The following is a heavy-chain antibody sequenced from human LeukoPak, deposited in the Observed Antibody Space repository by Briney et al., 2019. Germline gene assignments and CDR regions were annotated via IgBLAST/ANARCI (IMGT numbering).Heavy chain of an antibody. D-gene: IGHD3-9*01. V-gene: IGHV1-69*13. CDR3: ARHSVILYYDILTGPTTGLDY. J-gene: IGHJ4*02. Sequence: GASVKVSCKASGGTFSSYAISWVRQAPGQGLEWTGGIIPIFGTANYAQKFQGRVTITADESTSTAYMELSSLRSKDTAVYYCARHSVILYYDILTGPTTGLDYWGQGTLVTVSS. CDR2: IIPIFGTA. CDR1: GGTFSSYA.